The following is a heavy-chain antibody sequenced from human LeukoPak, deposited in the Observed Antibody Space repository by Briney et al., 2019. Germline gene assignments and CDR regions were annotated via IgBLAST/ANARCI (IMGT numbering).Heavy chain of an antibody. J-gene: IGHJ6*02. D-gene: IGHD3-3*01. CDR3: ARGRSTTIFGVVIVTTGYYYGMDV. V-gene: IGHV1-8*01. Sequence: GASVKVSCKASGYTFTIYDINWVRQATGQGLEWMGWMNPNSGNTGYAQKFQGRVTMTRNTSISTAYMELSSLRSEDTAVYYCARGRSTTIFGVVIVTTGYYYGMDVWGQGTTVTVSS. CDR1: GYTFTIYD. CDR2: MNPNSGNT.